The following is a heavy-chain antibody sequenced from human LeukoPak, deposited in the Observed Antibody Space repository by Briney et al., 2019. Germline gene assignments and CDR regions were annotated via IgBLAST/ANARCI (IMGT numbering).Heavy chain of an antibody. CDR1: GYTFTSYY. CDR2: INPDGGST. Sequence: ASVKVSCKASGYTFTSYYMHWVRQAPGQGLEWMGIINPDGGSTHYAQKFQGRVTMTSDTSTNTVFMELSGLISEDTGIYYCAKGSCLRTTSCVLDHWGQGTLVTVSS. CDR3: AKGSCLRTTSCVLDH. D-gene: IGHD2-15*01. V-gene: IGHV1-46*01. J-gene: IGHJ5*02.